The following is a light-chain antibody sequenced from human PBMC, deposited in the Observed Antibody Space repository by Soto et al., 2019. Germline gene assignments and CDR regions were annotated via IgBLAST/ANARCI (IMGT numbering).Light chain of an antibody. Sequence: DVQMTQSPSTLSASVGDTVTITCRASQSINSWLAWYQHRPGKGPKLLIYKTSTVEDGVPLRFSGSGSGTEFTLTISSLQSEDFAVYYCQQYNNWPRTFGQGTKVDIK. CDR2: KTS. CDR1: QSINSW. CDR3: QQYNNWPRT. V-gene: IGKV1-5*03. J-gene: IGKJ1*01.